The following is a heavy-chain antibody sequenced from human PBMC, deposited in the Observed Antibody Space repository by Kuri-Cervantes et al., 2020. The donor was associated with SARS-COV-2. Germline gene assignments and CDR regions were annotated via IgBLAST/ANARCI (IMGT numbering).Heavy chain of an antibody. J-gene: IGHJ3*02. Sequence: GESLKISCAASGFTFSSYAMHWVRQAPGKGLEWVAVISYDGSNKYYADSVKGRFTISRDNSKNTLYLQMNSLRAEDTAVYYCARETTDAFDIWGQGTTVTVSS. CDR3: ARETTDAFDI. CDR2: ISYDGSNK. CDR1: GFTFSSYA. D-gene: IGHD1-1*01. V-gene: IGHV3-30-3*01.